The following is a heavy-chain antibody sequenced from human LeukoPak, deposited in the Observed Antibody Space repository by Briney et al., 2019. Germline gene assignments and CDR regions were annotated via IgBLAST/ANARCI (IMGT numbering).Heavy chain of an antibody. Sequence: GRSLRLSCAASGFTFSSYAMSWVRQAPGKGLEWVSYISSSSSTIYYADSVKGRFTISRDNAKNSLYLQMNSLRAEDTAVYYCASPSPPLLRLQDYYYYGMDVWGQGTTVTVSS. CDR2: ISSSSSTI. V-gene: IGHV3-48*01. J-gene: IGHJ6*02. CDR1: GFTFSSYA. D-gene: IGHD1-26*01. CDR3: ASPSPPLLRLQDYYYYGMDV.